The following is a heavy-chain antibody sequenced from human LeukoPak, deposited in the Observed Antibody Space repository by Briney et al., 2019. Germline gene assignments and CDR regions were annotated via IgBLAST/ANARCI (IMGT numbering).Heavy chain of an antibody. Sequence: GGSLRLSCAASGFTFSDYYMSWIRQAPGKGLEWVSDISSSGSTIYYADSVKGRFPISRDNAQNSLYLQMNSLRAEDSSVYYCARPTTVTTISADAFDIWGQGTMVTVSS. V-gene: IGHV3-11*04. D-gene: IGHD4-17*01. CDR2: ISSSGSTI. J-gene: IGHJ3*02. CDR3: ARPTTVTTISADAFDI. CDR1: GFTFSDYY.